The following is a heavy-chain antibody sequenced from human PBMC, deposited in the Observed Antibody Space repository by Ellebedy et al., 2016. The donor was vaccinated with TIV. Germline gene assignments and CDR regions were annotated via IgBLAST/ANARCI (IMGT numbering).Heavy chain of an antibody. V-gene: IGHV4-59*01. CDR3: ARKRDGSYIDY. CDR2: IYYSGRT. Sequence: SETLSLTXTVSGGSISSDYWNWIRLPPGKGLEWIGFIYYSGRTNYNPSLKSRVTISVDTSKNQFSLKLNSVTAADTAVYYCARKRDGSYIDYWGQGTLVTVSS. J-gene: IGHJ4*02. CDR1: GGSISSDY. D-gene: IGHD2-15*01.